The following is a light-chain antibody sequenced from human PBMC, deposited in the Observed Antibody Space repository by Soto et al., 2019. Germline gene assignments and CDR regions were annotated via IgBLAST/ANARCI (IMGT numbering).Light chain of an antibody. J-gene: IGLJ2*01. CDR2: DVT. V-gene: IGLV2-11*01. Sequence: QSALTQPRSVSGSPGQSVTISCTGTSSDVGGYNYVSWYQQHPGKTPKLMIYDVTGRPSGVPDRFSGSKSGNTASLTISGLQAEDEADYYCCSYAGSYTVVFGGGTKLTGL. CDR1: SSDVGGYNY. CDR3: CSYAGSYTVV.